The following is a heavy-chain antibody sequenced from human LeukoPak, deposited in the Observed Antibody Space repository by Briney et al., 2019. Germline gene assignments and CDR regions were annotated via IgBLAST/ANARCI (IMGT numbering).Heavy chain of an antibody. J-gene: IGHJ4*02. V-gene: IGHV4-30-2*01. Sequence: SQTLSLTCAVSGGSIGSGGYAWSWIRQPPAKGLEWIGYIYHSGSTYYNPSLKSRVTISVDRSKNQFSLKMSSVTAADTAVYYCARVSGYYRNWGQGTLVTVSS. CDR3: ARVSGYYRN. CDR1: GGSIGSGGYA. CDR2: IYHSGST. D-gene: IGHD3-22*01.